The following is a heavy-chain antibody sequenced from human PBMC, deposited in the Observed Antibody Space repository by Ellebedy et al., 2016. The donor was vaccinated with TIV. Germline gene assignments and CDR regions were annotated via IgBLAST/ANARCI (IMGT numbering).Heavy chain of an antibody. Sequence: GESLKISCAASGFSFRNYWMSWVRQAPGKGLEWVANINQDGSEKYYVDSVKGRFTISRDNAKNSLYLQMISLGADDTAVYYCATDGSYGDYRSPAHAFEFWGQGTMVTVSS. V-gene: IGHV3-7*01. D-gene: IGHD4-17*01. CDR1: GFSFRNYW. CDR3: ATDGSYGDYRSPAHAFEF. J-gene: IGHJ3*01. CDR2: INQDGSEK.